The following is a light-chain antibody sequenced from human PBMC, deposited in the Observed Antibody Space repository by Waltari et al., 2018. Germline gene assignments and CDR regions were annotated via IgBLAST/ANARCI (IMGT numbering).Light chain of an antibody. CDR3: QQRTDGLT. J-gene: IGKJ5*01. Sequence: EVVFTQSPATLSLSPGEGATLPCRASQRINRNLAWYQQKHAQAPRLLMYAASNRATGIPDRFSGSGSGTDFTLTITRLEPEDVAVYYCQQRTDGLTFGQGTRLEIK. CDR2: AAS. CDR1: QRINRN. V-gene: IGKV3-11*01.